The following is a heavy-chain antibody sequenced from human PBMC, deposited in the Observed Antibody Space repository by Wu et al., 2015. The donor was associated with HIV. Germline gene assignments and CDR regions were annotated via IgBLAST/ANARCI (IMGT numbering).Heavy chain of an antibody. Sequence: QVQLLQSGPDVKKPGASVMVSCKASGYTFTDYYVYWVRQAPGQGLEWMGWINPNRGGTKYAQKFQGRVTMTRDTAVSTTYMELSSLTSDDTAVYYCARLQSLHGLYSNADYWGQGTLVTVSS. J-gene: IGHJ4*02. CDR3: ARLQSLHGLYSNADY. CDR2: INPNRGGT. CDR1: GYTFTDYY. V-gene: IGHV1-2*02. D-gene: IGHD1-1*01.